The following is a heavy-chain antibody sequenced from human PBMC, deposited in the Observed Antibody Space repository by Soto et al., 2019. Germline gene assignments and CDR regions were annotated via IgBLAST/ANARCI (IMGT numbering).Heavy chain of an antibody. CDR2: IYPGDSDT. CDR3: VRARSTDSRPDY. J-gene: IGHJ4*02. V-gene: IGHV5-51*01. D-gene: IGHD3-22*01. Sequence: GESLKISCQASGYSFAEYWIGWVRQMPGKGLEWMGIIYPGDSDTRYSPSFQGQVTISADKSISATYLQLDSLRAEDTAVYFCVRARSTDSRPDYWGQGTLVTVSS. CDR1: GYSFAEYW.